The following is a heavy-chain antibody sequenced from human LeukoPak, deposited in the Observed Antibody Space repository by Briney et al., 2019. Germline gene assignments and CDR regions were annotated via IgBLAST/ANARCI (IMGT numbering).Heavy chain of an antibody. Sequence: SETLSLTCTVSGVSISSYYWSWIRQPPGKGLEWIGYIYYSGSTNYNPSLKSRVTISVDTSKNQFSLKLSSVTAADTAVYYCARSLYPNWYFDLWGRGTLVTVSS. CDR1: GVSISSYY. CDR3: ARSLYPNWYFDL. CDR2: IYYSGST. D-gene: IGHD2-2*01. J-gene: IGHJ2*01. V-gene: IGHV4-59*01.